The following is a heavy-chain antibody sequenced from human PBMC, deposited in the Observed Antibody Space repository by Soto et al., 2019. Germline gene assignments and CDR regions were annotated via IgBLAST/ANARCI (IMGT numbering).Heavy chain of an antibody. CDR2: ISNSGST. Sequence: QVQLQESGPGLVKPSETLSLTCTVSGGSITSSYWSWIRQIPGKGVEWIGFISNSGSTNYNPTLKSRLTMSVDTSKNQLSLKLSSVTAADTAVYYCARDGPGGWFDPWGQGTLVTVSS. CDR1: GGSITSSY. J-gene: IGHJ5*02. V-gene: IGHV4-59*01. CDR3: ARDGPGGWFDP. D-gene: IGHD1-26*01.